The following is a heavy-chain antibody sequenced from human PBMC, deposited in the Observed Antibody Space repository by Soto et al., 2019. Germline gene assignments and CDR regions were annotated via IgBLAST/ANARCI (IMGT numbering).Heavy chain of an antibody. CDR3: ATGYVLWFDRAVSYYYMDV. Sequence: QVQLQQWGAGLLKPSETLSLTCAVYGGSFSGYYWSWIRQPPGKGLEWIGEINHSGSTNYNPSLNSRVIISVDTSKHQSSLKLSSVTAAATAVYYRATGYVLWFDRAVSYYYMDVWGKGSTVNVSS. V-gene: IGHV4-34*01. D-gene: IGHD3-10*01. CDR1: GGSFSGYY. CDR2: INHSGST. J-gene: IGHJ6*03.